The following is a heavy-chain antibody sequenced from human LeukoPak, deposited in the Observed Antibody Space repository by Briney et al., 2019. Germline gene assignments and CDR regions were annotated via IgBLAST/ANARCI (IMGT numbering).Heavy chain of an antibody. CDR1: GGTFSSYA. CDR2: IIPIFGTA. J-gene: IGHJ4*02. CDR3: ARALGCSGGSWCY. Sequence: SVKVSCMASGGTFSSYAISWVGQAPGQGLEWVGGIIPIFGTANYAQKFQGRVTITADESTSTAYMELSSLRSEDTAVYYCARALGCSGGSWCYWGQGTLVTVSS. V-gene: IGHV1-69*01. D-gene: IGHD2-15*01.